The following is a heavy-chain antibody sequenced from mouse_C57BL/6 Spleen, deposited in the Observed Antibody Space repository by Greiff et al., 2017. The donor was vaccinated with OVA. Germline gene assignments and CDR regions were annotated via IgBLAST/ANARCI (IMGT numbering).Heavy chain of an antibody. V-gene: IGHV1-59*01. J-gene: IGHJ3*01. D-gene: IGHD3-1*01. Sequence: QVQLQQPGAELVRPGTSVKLSCKASGYTFTSYWMHWVKQRPGQGLEWIGVIDPSGGCTNYNEKFKGKATLTVDTSSSTAYMQLSSLTSEDSAVYYCARYSFVDPRFAYWGQGTLVTVSA. CDR1: GYTFTSYW. CDR2: IDPSGGCT. CDR3: ARYSFVDPRFAY.